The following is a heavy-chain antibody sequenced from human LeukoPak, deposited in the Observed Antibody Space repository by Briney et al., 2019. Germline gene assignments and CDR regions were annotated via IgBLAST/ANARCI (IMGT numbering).Heavy chain of an antibody. J-gene: IGHJ4*02. Sequence: GGSLRLSCAASEFTFSSYAMSWVRQAPGKGLEWVSVIYSGGSTYYADSVKGRFAISRDNSKNTLYLQMNSLRAEDTAVYYCASSGDYYYDSSGYPAFDWGQGTLVTVSS. CDR3: ASSGDYYYDSSGYPAFD. D-gene: IGHD3-22*01. CDR1: EFTFSSYA. V-gene: IGHV3-53*01. CDR2: IYSGGST.